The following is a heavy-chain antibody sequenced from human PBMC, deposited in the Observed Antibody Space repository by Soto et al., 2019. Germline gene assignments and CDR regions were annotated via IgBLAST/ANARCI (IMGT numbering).Heavy chain of an antibody. CDR1: GFTFSSYS. Sequence: EAQLVESGGGLVKPGGSLRLSCVDSGFTFSSYSMNWVRKAPGKGLEWVSSISAFSSHIFYADSVKGRYTISRDNAKNSLYPQMRSRRAEDTAVYYCVRGGRGYTRDDVFDIWGQGTMVTVSS. CDR3: VRGGRGYTRDDVFDI. J-gene: IGHJ3*02. D-gene: IGHD6-25*01. CDR2: ISAFSSHI. V-gene: IGHV3-21*02.